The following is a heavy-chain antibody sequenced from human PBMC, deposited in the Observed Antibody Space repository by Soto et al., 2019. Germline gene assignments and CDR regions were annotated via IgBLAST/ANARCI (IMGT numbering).Heavy chain of an antibody. V-gene: IGHV4-59*01. CDR3: ARVGQLNWFDP. Sequence: AETLSLTCTVSGGSISSYYWSWIRQPPGKVLEWIGYIYYIGSTNYNPSLKSRVTISVDTSKNQFSLKLSSVTAADTAVYYCARVGQLNWFDPWGQGTLVTVSS. CDR1: GGSISSYY. D-gene: IGHD2-2*01. CDR2: IYYIGST. J-gene: IGHJ5*02.